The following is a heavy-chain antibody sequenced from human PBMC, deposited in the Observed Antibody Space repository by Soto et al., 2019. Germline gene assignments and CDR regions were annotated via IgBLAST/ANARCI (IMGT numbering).Heavy chain of an antibody. J-gene: IGHJ5*02. CDR2: ISYDGSNK. D-gene: IGHD2-21*02. V-gene: IGHV3-30-3*01. CDR1: GFTFSSYA. Sequence: QVQLVESGGGVVQPGRSLRLSCAASGFTFSSYAMHWVRQAPGKGLEWVAVISYDGSNKYYADSVKGRFTISRDNSKNTLYLQMNSLRAEDTAVYYCARGRSVVVTASGWFDPWGQGTLVTVSS. CDR3: ARGRSVVVTASGWFDP.